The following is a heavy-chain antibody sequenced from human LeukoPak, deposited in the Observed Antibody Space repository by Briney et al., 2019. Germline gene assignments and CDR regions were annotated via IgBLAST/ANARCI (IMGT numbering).Heavy chain of an antibody. V-gene: IGHV5-51*01. D-gene: IGHD5-24*01. Sequence: GESLKISCKGSGYTFTIYWIGWVRPMPGKGLEWMGIIYPGDSDTKYSPSFQGQVTISVDKSISTAYLQWNSLKASDTAIYYCARRRRDGYNLIDYWGQGTLVTVSS. CDR1: GYTFTIYW. CDR2: IYPGDSDT. J-gene: IGHJ4*02. CDR3: ARRRRDGYNLIDY.